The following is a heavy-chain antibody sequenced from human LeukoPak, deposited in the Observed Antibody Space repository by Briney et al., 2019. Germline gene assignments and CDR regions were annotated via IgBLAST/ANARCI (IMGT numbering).Heavy chain of an antibody. CDR1: GYTFISYG. V-gene: IGHV1-18*01. J-gene: IGHJ4*02. CDR2: ISAYNGNT. Sequence: ASVKVSCKASGYTFISYGISWMRQAPGQGLEWMGWISAYNGNTNNAQKFQGRVTVTTDTSTSTAYMELRSLRPDDTAVYYCARDDRSGYYDDWGQGTLVTVPS. CDR3: ARDDRSGYYDD. D-gene: IGHD3-22*01.